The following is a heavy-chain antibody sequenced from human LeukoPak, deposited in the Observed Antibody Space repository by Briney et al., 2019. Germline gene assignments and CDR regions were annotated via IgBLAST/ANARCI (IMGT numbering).Heavy chain of an antibody. CDR3: AKDPNYYDSSGYYG. CDR1: RFIFSNFA. D-gene: IGHD3-22*01. Sequence: GSLRLSCAAFRFIFSNFAMSWVRQAPGKGLEWVSTITGSGGSTYYADSVKGRFTISRDNSKNTLSLQMNSLRAEDTAVYYCAKDPNYYDSSGYYGWGQGTLVTVSS. CDR2: ITGSGGST. J-gene: IGHJ4*02. V-gene: IGHV3-23*01.